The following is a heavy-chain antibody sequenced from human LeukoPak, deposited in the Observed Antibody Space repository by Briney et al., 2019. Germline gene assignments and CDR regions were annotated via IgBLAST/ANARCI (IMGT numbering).Heavy chain of an antibody. CDR1: DAYINSGGIY. Sequence: SETLSLTCSVSDAYINSGGIYWSWIRQHPGKGLEWIGYIYYSGSTYYNPSLKSRVTISVDTSKNQFSLKLSSVTAADTAVYYCARAAITGTSFDYWGQGTLVTVSS. D-gene: IGHD1-20*01. J-gene: IGHJ4*02. CDR2: IYYSGST. V-gene: IGHV4-31*03. CDR3: ARAAITGTSFDY.